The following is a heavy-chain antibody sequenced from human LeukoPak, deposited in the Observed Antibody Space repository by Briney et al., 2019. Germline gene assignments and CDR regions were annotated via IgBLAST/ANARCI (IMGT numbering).Heavy chain of an antibody. Sequence: PSETLSLTCTVSGGSISSGGYYWSWIRQHPGKGLEWIGYIYYSGSTYYNPSLKSRVTISVDTSKNQFSLKLSSVTAADTAVYYCARDIESGQFDYWGQGTLVTVSS. CDR1: GGSISSGGYY. V-gene: IGHV4-31*03. J-gene: IGHJ4*02. D-gene: IGHD5-24*01. CDR3: ARDIESGQFDY. CDR2: IYYSGST.